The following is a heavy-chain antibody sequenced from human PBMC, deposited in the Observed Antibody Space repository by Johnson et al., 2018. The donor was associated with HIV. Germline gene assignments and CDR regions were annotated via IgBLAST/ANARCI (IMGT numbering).Heavy chain of an antibody. CDR1: GFTVRSNY. CDR2: INSGGST. Sequence: VQLVESGGGLVQPGGSLRLSCAASGFTVRSNYMSWVRPGPGKGLEWVSVINSGGSTYYTDSVRGRFTISRYNSKNTLYLQMNSLRAEDTAVYYCARACRDGYTCDAFDIWGQGTIVTVSS. D-gene: IGHD5-24*01. J-gene: IGHJ3*02. CDR3: ARACRDGYTCDAFDI. V-gene: IGHV3-66*01.